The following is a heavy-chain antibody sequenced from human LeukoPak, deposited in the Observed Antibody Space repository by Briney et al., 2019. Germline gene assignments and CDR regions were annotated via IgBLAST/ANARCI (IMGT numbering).Heavy chain of an antibody. V-gene: IGHV3-7*01. CDR1: GFTFSTYW. CDR2: INQDGSEK. CDR3: AALTMIRGVIGY. J-gene: IGHJ4*02. Sequence: PGGSLRLSCTVSGFTFSTYWMTWVRQAPGTGLEWVANINQDGSEKYSVDSVKGRFTVSRDNAKNSLYLQMNSLRAEDTAVYYCAALTMIRGVIGYWGQGTLVTVSS. D-gene: IGHD3-10*01.